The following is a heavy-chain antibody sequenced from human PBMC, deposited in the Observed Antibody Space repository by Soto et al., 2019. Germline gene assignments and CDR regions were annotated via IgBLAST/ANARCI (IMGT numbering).Heavy chain of an antibody. CDR3: ARDLKHYDILTGYYMDV. Sequence: SVNVSCKASGGTFSSYTISWVRQAPGQGLEWMGRIIPILGIANYAQKFQGRVTITADKSTSTAYMELSSLRSEDTAVYYCARDLKHYDILTGYYMDVWGKGTTVTVSS. CDR1: GGTFSSYT. J-gene: IGHJ6*03. CDR2: IIPILGIA. V-gene: IGHV1-69*04. D-gene: IGHD3-9*01.